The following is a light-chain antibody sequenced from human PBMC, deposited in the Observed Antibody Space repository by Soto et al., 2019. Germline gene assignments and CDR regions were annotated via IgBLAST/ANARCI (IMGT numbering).Light chain of an antibody. J-gene: IGLJ1*01. CDR3: SSYTTSYFYV. V-gene: IGLV2-14*01. CDR1: GRDIGAYNY. Sequence: QSVLTQPASVSGSPGQSITICCTGSGRDIGAYNYVSWYQQHPGKAPKLIIYEVENRPSGVSNRFSASKSAFTASLTISGLQAEDEADYYCSSYTTSYFYVFGPGTKVTVL. CDR2: EVE.